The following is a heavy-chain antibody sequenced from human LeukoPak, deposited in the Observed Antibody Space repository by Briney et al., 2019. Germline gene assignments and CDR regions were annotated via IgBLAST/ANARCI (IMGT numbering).Heavy chain of an antibody. CDR1: GGTFSNYA. J-gene: IGHJ5*02. D-gene: IGHD6-19*01. Sequence: SVKVSCKASGGTFSNYAISWVRQAPGQGLEWMGRIIPILHIANYAQKFQGRVTITADKSTSTAYMELSSLRSEDTAVYYCARVAESSGRPGDWFDPWGQGTLVTVSS. CDR3: ARVAESSGRPGDWFDP. CDR2: IIPILHIA. V-gene: IGHV1-69*04.